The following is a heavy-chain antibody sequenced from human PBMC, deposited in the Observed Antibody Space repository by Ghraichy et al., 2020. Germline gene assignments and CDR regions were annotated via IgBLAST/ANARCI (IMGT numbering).Heavy chain of an antibody. CDR3: ARGVRQCFVRTYYFDY. CDR2: IDTSWKT. V-gene: IGHV4-4*07. Sequence: SETLSLTCSVSGASITDIYWSWIRQPAGRRLEWIGRIDTSWKTNYNPSLRSRVTVSVDTSKTRLSLHLTSLTAADTAVYYCARGVRQCFVRTYYFDYWGQGILVTVSS. D-gene: IGHD6-19*01. J-gene: IGHJ4*02. CDR1: GASITDIY.